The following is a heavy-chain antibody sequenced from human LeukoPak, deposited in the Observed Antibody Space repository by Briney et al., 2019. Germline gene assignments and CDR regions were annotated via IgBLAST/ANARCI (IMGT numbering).Heavy chain of an antibody. CDR1: GYTFTGYY. V-gene: IGHV1-2*02. D-gene: IGHD6-6*01. CDR2: IYPYSGDT. Sequence: ASVKVSCKASGYTFTGYYIHWVRQAPGQGLEWMGWIYPYSGDTNYAQNFQGRVTMTRDTSISTAYLELSSLKSDDTAVYYCARNRNSGSSLDIWGQGTMLTVSS. CDR3: ARNRNSGSSLDI. J-gene: IGHJ3*02.